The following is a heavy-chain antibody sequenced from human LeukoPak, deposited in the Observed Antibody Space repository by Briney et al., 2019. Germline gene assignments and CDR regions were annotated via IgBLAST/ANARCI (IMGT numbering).Heavy chain of an antibody. J-gene: IGHJ4*02. CDR3: ARLYSSTEVIDS. Sequence: GASVKVSCKTSGYTFTGYYMHWVRQAPGQGLEYMGWINPNSGGTNYAPKFQGRVTMTRDTSISTGYMELTSLRSDDTAVYYCARLYSSTEVIDSWGQGTLVTVSS. V-gene: IGHV1-2*02. D-gene: IGHD2-2*01. CDR2: INPNSGGT. CDR1: GYTFTGYY.